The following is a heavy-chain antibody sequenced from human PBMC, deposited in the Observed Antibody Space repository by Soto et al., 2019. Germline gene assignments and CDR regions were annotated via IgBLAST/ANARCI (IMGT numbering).Heavy chain of an antibody. CDR1: GYSFTSYW. V-gene: IGHV5-51*01. CDR2: IYPGDSDS. J-gene: IGHJ6*02. Sequence: PGESLKISCKGSGYSFTSYWIAWVRQMPGKGLEWMGIIYPGDSDSRYSPSFQGQVTISADKTINTAYMQWSSLKASDTAMYYCARTNWNDGYYYDGMDVWGQGTTVTVSS. CDR3: ARTNWNDGYYYDGMDV. D-gene: IGHD1-1*01.